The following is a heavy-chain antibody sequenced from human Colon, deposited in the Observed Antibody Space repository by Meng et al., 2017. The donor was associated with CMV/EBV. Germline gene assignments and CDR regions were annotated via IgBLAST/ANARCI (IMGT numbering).Heavy chain of an antibody. CDR3: ARDRNWIFDY. D-gene: IGHD1-1*01. Sequence: GGSLRLSCTASGFTFNIYGMNWVRQAPGKGLEWVAFIRYDGSNIYYADSVKGRFTMSRDNARNTLYLQMNSLRAEDTAVYYCARDRNWIFDYWGRGTLVTVSS. V-gene: IGHV3-30*02. J-gene: IGHJ4*02. CDR1: GFTFNIYG. CDR2: IRYDGSNI.